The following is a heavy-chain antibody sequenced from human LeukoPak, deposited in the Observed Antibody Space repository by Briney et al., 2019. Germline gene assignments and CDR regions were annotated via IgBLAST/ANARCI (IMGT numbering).Heavy chain of an antibody. CDR2: IYNSGST. J-gene: IGHJ4*02. CDR1: GGSLSSYY. Sequence: PSETLSLTCTVSGGSLSSYYWSWVRQPAGKGLEWIGRIYNSGSTNYNPSLKSRVTMSVDTSTNQFSLKLSSVTAADTAVYYCARDKYYYGSGSYVHFDYWGQGTLVTVSS. D-gene: IGHD3-10*01. V-gene: IGHV4-4*07. CDR3: ARDKYYYGSGSYVHFDY.